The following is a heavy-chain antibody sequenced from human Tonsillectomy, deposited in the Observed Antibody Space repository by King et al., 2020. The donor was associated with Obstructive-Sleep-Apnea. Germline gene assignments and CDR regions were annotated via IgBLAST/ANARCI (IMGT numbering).Heavy chain of an antibody. CDR3: ARERQASAPRAFDI. CDR1: GFTFSSYS. CDR2: ISFDGTNK. J-gene: IGHJ3*02. V-gene: IGHV3-30*04. Sequence: VQLVESGGGVVQPGRSLRLSCAASGFTFSSYSMHWVRQAPGKGLEWVALISFDGTNKYYPDPVKGRFTISRDNSKNTLFLQMNSLRAEDTAVYYCARERQASAPRAFDIWGQGTMVTVSS.